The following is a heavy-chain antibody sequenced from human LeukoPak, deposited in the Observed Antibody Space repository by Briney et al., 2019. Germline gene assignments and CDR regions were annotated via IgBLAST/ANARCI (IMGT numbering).Heavy chain of an antibody. Sequence: ASVKVSCKASGYTFTGYYMHWVRQAPGQGLEWMGWINPNSGGTNYAQKFQGRVTMTRDTSISTAYMELSRLRSDDTAVYYCARASKYSSGWYAFDIWGQGTMVTVSS. CDR3: ARASKYSSGWYAFDI. CDR2: INPNSGGT. CDR1: GYTFTGYY. D-gene: IGHD6-19*01. V-gene: IGHV1-2*02. J-gene: IGHJ3*02.